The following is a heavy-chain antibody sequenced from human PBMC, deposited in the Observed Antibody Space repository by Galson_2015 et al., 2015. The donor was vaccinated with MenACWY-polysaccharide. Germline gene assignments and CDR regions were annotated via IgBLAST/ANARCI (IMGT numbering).Heavy chain of an antibody. CDR1: GGSISSGSYY. D-gene: IGHD6-6*01. CDR3: ARGYMYSSSPPNYYYYGMDV. V-gene: IGHV4-61*02. J-gene: IGHJ6*02. CDR2: IYTSGST. Sequence: TLSLTCTVSGGSISSGSYYWSWIRQPAGKGLEWIGRIYTSGSTNYNPSLKSRVTISVDTSKNQFSLKLSSVTAADTAVYYCARGYMYSSSPPNYYYYGMDVWGQGTTVAVSS.